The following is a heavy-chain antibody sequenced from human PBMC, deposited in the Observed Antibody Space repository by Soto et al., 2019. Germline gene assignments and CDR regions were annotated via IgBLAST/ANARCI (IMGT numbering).Heavy chain of an antibody. J-gene: IGHJ5*02. D-gene: IGHD4-17*01. CDR1: GFSLSTSGVG. CDR3: AHVLDYGDWNWFDP. V-gene: IGHV2-5*02. CDR2: IYWDDDK. Sequence: QITLKESGPPLVKPTQPLTLTCTFSGFSLSTSGVGVGWIRQPPGKALEWLALIYWDDDKRYSPSLKSRLTITKDTSKNQVVLTMTNMDPVDTATYYCAHVLDYGDWNWFDPWGQGTLVTVSS.